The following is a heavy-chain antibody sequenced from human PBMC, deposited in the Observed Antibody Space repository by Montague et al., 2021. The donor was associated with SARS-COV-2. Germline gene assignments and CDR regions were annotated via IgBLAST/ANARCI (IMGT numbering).Heavy chain of an antibody. J-gene: IGHJ3*02. Sequence: SETLSLTRTVSGGSISSYYWSWIRQPPGKGLEWIGYTYYSGGTNYNPSLKSRVTISVDTSKNQFSLKLSSVTAADTAVYYCARVSDFWSGYYTAVGAFDIWGQGTMVTVSS. V-gene: IGHV4-59*12. D-gene: IGHD3-3*01. CDR1: GGSISSYY. CDR2: TYYSGGT. CDR3: ARVSDFWSGYYTAVGAFDI.